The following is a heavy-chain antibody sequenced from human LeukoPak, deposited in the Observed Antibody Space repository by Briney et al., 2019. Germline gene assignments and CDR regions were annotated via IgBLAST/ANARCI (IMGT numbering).Heavy chain of an antibody. Sequence: SETLSLICAVYGGSFSGYYWSWIRQPPGKGLEWIGEINHSGSTNYNPSLKSRVTISVDTSKNQFSLKLSSVTAADTAVYYCARSLLWFGSHFDYWGQGTLVTVSS. CDR1: GGSFSGYY. D-gene: IGHD3-10*01. J-gene: IGHJ4*02. V-gene: IGHV4-34*01. CDR3: ARSLLWFGSHFDY. CDR2: INHSGST.